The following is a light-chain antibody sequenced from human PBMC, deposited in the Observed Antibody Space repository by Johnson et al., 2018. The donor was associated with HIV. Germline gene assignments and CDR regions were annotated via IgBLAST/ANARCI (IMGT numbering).Light chain of an antibody. J-gene: IGLJ1*01. CDR3: APWDSSLSAGGV. CDR2: DND. Sequence: QSVLTQPPSVSAAPGQKVTISCSGSSSNIGNNYVSWYQHLPGTAPKLLIYDNDKRPSGIPDRFSGSKSGTSATLGITGLQTGDEADYYCAPWDSSLSAGGVFGTGTKGTVL. CDR1: SSNIGNNY. V-gene: IGLV1-51*01.